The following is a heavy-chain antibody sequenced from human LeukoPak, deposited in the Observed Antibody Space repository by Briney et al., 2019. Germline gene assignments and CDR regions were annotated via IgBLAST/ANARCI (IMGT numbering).Heavy chain of an antibody. D-gene: IGHD3-3*01. CDR3: ARGSRITIFGVVIIHYYFDY. V-gene: IGHV4-34*01. Sequence: GSLRLSCAASGFTFSSYSMIWIRQPPGKGLEWSGDINHSGSTNYNPSLKSRVTISVDTSKDQFSLELSSVTAADTAVYYCARGSRITIFGVVIIHYYFDYWGQGTLVTVSS. CDR1: GFTFSSYS. CDR2: INHSGST. J-gene: IGHJ4*02.